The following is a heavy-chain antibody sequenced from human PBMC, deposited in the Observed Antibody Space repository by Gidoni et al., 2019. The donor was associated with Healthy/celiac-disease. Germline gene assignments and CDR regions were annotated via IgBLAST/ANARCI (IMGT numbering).Heavy chain of an antibody. Sequence: EVQLVESGGGLVQPGRSLRLSCAASGFTFDDYAMHWVRQAPGKGLEWVSGISWNSGSIGYADSVKGRFTISRDNAKNSLYLQMNSLRAEDTALYYCAKDTDIVATITWDYWGQGTLVTVSS. J-gene: IGHJ4*02. CDR2: ISWNSGSI. CDR3: AKDTDIVATITWDY. V-gene: IGHV3-9*01. CDR1: GFTFDDYA. D-gene: IGHD5-12*01.